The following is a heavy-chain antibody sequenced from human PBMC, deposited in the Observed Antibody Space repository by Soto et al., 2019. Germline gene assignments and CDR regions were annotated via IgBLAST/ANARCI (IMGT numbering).Heavy chain of an antibody. D-gene: IGHD2-2*03. Sequence: ASVKVSCKASGYIFTGYYIQWVRQAPGQGLEWMGWINTKTGGTKYAQKFQGRVTMTRDTSINTAYMEVSRLRSDDTAVYYCARDQVSLDMGGKGTMVSVSS. V-gene: IGHV1-2*02. CDR1: GYIFTGYY. CDR3: ARDQVSLDM. J-gene: IGHJ6*04. CDR2: INTKTGGT.